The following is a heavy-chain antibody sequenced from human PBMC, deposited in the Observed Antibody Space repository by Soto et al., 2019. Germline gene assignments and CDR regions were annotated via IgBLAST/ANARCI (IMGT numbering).Heavy chain of an antibody. V-gene: IGHV4-4*02. CDR2: IYHSGST. Sequence: QVQLQESGPGLVKPSGTLSRTCAVSGGSISSDNWWSWVRQPPGKGLEWIGEIYHSGSTNHNPSLKSRVIMSVDKSKNQFSLKLSSATAADTAVYYCATAPPYNYNYHFDYWGQGALVTVSS. CDR3: ATAPPYNYNYHFDY. CDR1: GGSISSDNW. J-gene: IGHJ4*02. D-gene: IGHD5-18*01.